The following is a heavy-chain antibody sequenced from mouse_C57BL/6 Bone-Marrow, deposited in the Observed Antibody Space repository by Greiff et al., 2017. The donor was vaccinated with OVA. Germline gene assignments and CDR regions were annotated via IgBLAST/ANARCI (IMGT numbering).Heavy chain of an antibody. CDR2: INSDGGSN. CDR1: EYEFPSHD. CDR3: ARGNYYGSSYWYFDV. V-gene: IGHV5-2*01. J-gene: IGHJ1*03. Sequence: EVMLVESGGGLVQPGESLKLSCESNEYEFPSHDMSWVRKTPEKRLELVAAINSDGGSNYYPDTMERRFIISRDNTKKTLYLQMSSLRSEDTALYYCARGNYYGSSYWYFDVWGTGTTVTVSS. D-gene: IGHD1-1*01.